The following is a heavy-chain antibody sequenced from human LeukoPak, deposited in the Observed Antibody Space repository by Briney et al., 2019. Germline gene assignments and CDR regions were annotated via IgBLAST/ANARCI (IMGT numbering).Heavy chain of an antibody. V-gene: IGHV4-34*01. CDR3: ARGRSRNGGSRSWFDP. J-gene: IGHJ5*02. CDR1: GGSFSAYY. D-gene: IGHD1-26*01. Sequence: SETLSLTCAVYGGSFSAYYWSWIRQPPGKGLEWIGEINHSGSTNYNPALKSGITISVDPSKNQLSLKLSSATAADTAVYYCARGRSRNGGSRSWFDPWGQGTLVTVSS. CDR2: INHSGST.